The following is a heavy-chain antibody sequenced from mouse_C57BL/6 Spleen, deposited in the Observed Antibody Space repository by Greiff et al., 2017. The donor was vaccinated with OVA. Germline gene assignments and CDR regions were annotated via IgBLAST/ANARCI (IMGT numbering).Heavy chain of an antibody. CDR3: TTPYSNYVAY. CDR2: IDPENGDT. Sequence: VQLQQSGAELVRPGASVKLSCTASGFNIKDDYMHWVKQRPEQGLEWIGWIDPENGDTEYASKFQGNATITADTSSNTAYLQLSSLTSEDTAVYYCTTPYSNYVAYGGQGTLVTVSA. V-gene: IGHV14-4*01. J-gene: IGHJ3*01. D-gene: IGHD2-5*01. CDR1: GFNIKDDY.